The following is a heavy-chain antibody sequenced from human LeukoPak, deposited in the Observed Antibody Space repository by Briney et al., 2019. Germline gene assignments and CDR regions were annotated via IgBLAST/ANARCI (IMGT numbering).Heavy chain of an antibody. CDR2: IKQDGSEK. V-gene: IGHV3-7*01. CDR3: ARNLYYDFWSGHTEFDY. CDR1: GFTVSSNY. D-gene: IGHD3-3*01. Sequence: PGGSLRLSCAASGFTVSSNYMSWVRQAPGKGLEWVANIKQDGSEKYYVDSVKGRFTISRDNAKNSLYLQMNSLRAEDTAVYYCARNLYYDFWSGHTEFDYWGQGTLVTVSS. J-gene: IGHJ4*02.